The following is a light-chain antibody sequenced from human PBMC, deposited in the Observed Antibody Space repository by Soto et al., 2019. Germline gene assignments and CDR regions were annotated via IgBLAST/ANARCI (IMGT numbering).Light chain of an antibody. CDR2: KAS. CDR1: QSISSW. CDR3: QHYITYPYT. J-gene: IGKJ2*01. V-gene: IGKV1-5*03. Sequence: DIQMTQSPSSLSASVGDRFTITFRASQSISSWLAWYQQKPGKAPKLLIYKASSLESGVPSRFSGGGSGTEFTLTISSLQPDDFASYYCQHYITYPYTFGQGTKVDI.